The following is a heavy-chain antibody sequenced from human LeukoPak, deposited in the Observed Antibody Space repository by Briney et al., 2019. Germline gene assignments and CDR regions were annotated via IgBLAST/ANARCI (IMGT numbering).Heavy chain of an antibody. V-gene: IGHV1-2*06. CDR2: INPNSGGT. CDR3: AILTGYYWDY. J-gene: IGHJ4*02. CDR1: GYTFTGYY. D-gene: IGHD3-9*01. Sequence: ASVTVSCKASGYTFTGYYMHWVRQAPGQGLEWMGRINPNSGGTNYAQKFQGRVTMTRDTSISTAYMGLSRLRSDDTAVYYCAILTGYYWDYWGQGTLDTVSS.